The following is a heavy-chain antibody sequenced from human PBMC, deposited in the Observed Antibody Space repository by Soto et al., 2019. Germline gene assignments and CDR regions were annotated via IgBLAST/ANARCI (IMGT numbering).Heavy chain of an antibody. CDR2: IYYNGNT. V-gene: IGHV4-59*01. D-gene: IGHD3-3*01. Sequence: PSETLSLTCTVSGGSISTFYWSWIRQPPGKGLEWIGYIYYNGNTNYSPSLKSRVTISVDTSKNQFSLNLSSVSAADTAVYYCARDGSRYDFWSGPYYFDYWGQGTLVTVSS. CDR1: GGSISTFY. J-gene: IGHJ4*02. CDR3: ARDGSRYDFWSGPYYFDY.